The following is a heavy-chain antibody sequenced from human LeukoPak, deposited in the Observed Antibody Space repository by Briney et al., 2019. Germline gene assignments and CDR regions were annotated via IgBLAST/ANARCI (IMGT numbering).Heavy chain of an antibody. CDR1: GYTLTELS. V-gene: IGHV1-24*01. Sequence: ASVKVSCKVSGYTLTELSMHWVRQAPGKGLEWMGGFDPEDGETIYAQKFQGRVTMTEDTSTDTAYMELSSLRSEDTAVYYCATGDPRIAAAGTSDYWGQGTLVTVSS. CDR2: FDPEDGET. CDR3: ATGDPRIAAAGTSDY. D-gene: IGHD6-13*01. J-gene: IGHJ4*02.